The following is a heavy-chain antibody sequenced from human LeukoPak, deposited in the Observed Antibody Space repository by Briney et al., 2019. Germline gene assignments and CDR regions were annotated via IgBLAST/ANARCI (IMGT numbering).Heavy chain of an antibody. CDR2: IIPIFGTA. Sequence: GASVKVTCKASGGTFSSYAISWVRQAPGQGLEWMGGIIPIFGTANYAQKFQGRVTITTDESTSTAYMELSSLRSEDTAVYYCARVRKAMGSNWFDPWGQGTLVTVSS. CDR3: ARVRKAMGSNWFDP. J-gene: IGHJ5*02. V-gene: IGHV1-69*05. CDR1: GGTFSSYA. D-gene: IGHD5-18*01.